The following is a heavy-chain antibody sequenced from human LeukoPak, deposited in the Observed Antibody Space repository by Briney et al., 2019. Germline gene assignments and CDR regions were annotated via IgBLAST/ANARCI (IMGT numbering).Heavy chain of an antibody. Sequence: GGSLRLSCAASGFTFSIYAMTWVRQAPGKGLEWVSTISNGGSITYYADSVKGRFTISRDNAKNSLYLQMNSLRAEDTAVYYCARQIAVAATHRFDSWGQGTLVTVSP. CDR3: ARQIAVAATHRFDS. J-gene: IGHJ4*02. D-gene: IGHD6-19*01. CDR1: GFTFSIYA. V-gene: IGHV3-21*01. CDR2: ISNGGSIT.